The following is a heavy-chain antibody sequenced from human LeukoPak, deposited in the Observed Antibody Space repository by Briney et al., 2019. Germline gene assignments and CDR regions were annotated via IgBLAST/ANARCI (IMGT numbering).Heavy chain of an antibody. D-gene: IGHD3-22*01. CDR2: IGVGGTT. CDR1: GFTFSSYG. V-gene: IGHV3-23*01. CDR3: AKTQGYYDC. Sequence: PGGSLRLSCAASGFTFSSYGMNWVHQAPGKGLEWVSGIGVGGTTYYADSVKGRFTISRDTSKSTLSLQMNSLRAEDTAVYYCAKTQGYYDCWGQGTLVTVSS. J-gene: IGHJ4*02.